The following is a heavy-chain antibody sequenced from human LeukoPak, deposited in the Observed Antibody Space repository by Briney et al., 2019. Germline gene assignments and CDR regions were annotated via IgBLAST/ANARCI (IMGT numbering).Heavy chain of an antibody. D-gene: IGHD1-1*01. CDR2: IIPIFGTA. Sequence: SVKVSCEASGGTFSSYAISWVRQAPGQGLEWMGRIIPIFGTANYAQKFQGRVTITTDESTSTAYMELSSLRSEDTAVYYCASTYNWNVPLPDYWGQGTLVTVSS. V-gene: IGHV1-69*05. J-gene: IGHJ4*02. CDR1: GGTFSSYA. CDR3: ASTYNWNVPLPDY.